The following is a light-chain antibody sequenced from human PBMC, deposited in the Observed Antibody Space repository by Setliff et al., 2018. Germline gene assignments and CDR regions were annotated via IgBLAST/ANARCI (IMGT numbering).Light chain of an antibody. CDR2: GIS. CDR1: HMITNN. CDR3: QQYHNWPPAWT. J-gene: IGKJ1*01. Sequence: EIVMTQSPATLSVSPGERAALSCRASHMITNNLAWYQQKPGQAPRLLIYGISTRATGIPARFSGSGSGTEFTLTISSLQSEDFAVYYCQQYHNWPPAWTFGQGTKVDIK. V-gene: IGKV3-15*01.